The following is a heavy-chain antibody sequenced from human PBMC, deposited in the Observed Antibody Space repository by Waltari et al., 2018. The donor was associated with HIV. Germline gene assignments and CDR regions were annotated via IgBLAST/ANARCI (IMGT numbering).Heavy chain of an antibody. CDR1: GYTFTGSY. V-gene: IGHV1-2*02. Sequence: QVQLVQSGAEVKKPGASVKVSCKASGYTFTGSYMHWVRQAPGQGLEWMGWINANSGGTNDAQKLQGRVSMTRDTSSSTAYMGVSRLRSDDKAVYYCARDRARTTGYYYYGMDVWGQGTTVTVSS. CDR2: INANSGGT. D-gene: IGHD1-7*01. J-gene: IGHJ6*02. CDR3: ARDRARTTGYYYYGMDV.